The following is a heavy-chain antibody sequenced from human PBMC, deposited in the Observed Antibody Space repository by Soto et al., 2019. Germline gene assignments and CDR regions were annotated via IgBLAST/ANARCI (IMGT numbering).Heavy chain of an antibody. D-gene: IGHD3-9*01. CDR1: GFTFSSYA. Sequence: QVQLVESEGGVVQPGRSLRLSCAASGFTFSSYAMHWVRQAPGKGLEWVAVISYDGSNKYYADSVKGRFTISRDNSKNTLYLQMNSLRAEDTAVYYCARDYDILTGPDYGMDVWGQGTTVTVSS. CDR3: ARDYDILTGPDYGMDV. CDR2: ISYDGSNK. J-gene: IGHJ6*02. V-gene: IGHV3-30-3*01.